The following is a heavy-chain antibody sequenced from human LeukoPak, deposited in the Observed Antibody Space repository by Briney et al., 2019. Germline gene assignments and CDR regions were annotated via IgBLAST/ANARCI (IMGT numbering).Heavy chain of an antibody. Sequence: PGGSLRLSCAASGFTFSSYAMSWVRQAPGKGLEWVANIKQDGSENYYVDSVKGRFTISRDNAKNSLYLQMNSLRAEDTAVYYCVRTSGQWLGVEGFDPWGQGTLVTVSS. CDR1: GFTFSSYA. V-gene: IGHV3-7*01. D-gene: IGHD6-19*01. CDR3: VRTSGQWLGVEGFDP. CDR2: IKQDGSEN. J-gene: IGHJ5*02.